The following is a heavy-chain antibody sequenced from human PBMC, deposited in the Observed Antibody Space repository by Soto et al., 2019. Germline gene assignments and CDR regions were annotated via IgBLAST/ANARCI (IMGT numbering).Heavy chain of an antibody. D-gene: IGHD3-10*01. CDR2: ISYSGTT. CDR3: ATGYNDYGRGTLKLDD. CDR1: GGSINSDY. V-gene: IGHV4-59*01. Sequence: SETLSLTCTVSGGSINSDYWSWIRQPPGERLEWIGYISYSGTTKYNPSLKSRGTISKDTSNNQFSLNLRSVTAADTAVYYCATGYNDYGRGTLKLDDWGQVALVTVAS. J-gene: IGHJ4*02.